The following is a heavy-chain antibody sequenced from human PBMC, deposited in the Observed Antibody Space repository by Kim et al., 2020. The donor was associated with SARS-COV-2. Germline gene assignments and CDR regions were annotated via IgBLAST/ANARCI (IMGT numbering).Heavy chain of an antibody. CDR2: IYPGDSDT. D-gene: IGHD2-2*02. CDR3: AGSSAPYQLLYRPTSFDI. V-gene: IGHV5-51*01. Sequence: GASLKISCKGSGYSFTSYWIGWVRQMPGKGLEWMGIIYPGDSDTRYSPSFQGQVTISADKSISTAYLQWSSLKASDTAMYYCAGSSAPYQLLYRPTSFDIWGQGTMVTVSS. J-gene: IGHJ3*02. CDR1: GYSFTSYW.